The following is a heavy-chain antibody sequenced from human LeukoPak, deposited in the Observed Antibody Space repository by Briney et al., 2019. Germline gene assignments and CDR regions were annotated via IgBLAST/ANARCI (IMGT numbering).Heavy chain of an antibody. V-gene: IGHV3-7*05. CDR2: IKQDGSEK. D-gene: IGHD2-8*01. J-gene: IGHJ4*02. CDR1: GFTFSNYW. Sequence: GGSLRLSCAASGFTFSNYWMGWVRQAPGKGLEWVANIKQDGSEKYYVDPVKGRFTVSRDNAKNSLFLQMNSLRAEDTAVYYCARIGVTNAFDSWGQGTLVTVSP. CDR3: ARIGVTNAFDS.